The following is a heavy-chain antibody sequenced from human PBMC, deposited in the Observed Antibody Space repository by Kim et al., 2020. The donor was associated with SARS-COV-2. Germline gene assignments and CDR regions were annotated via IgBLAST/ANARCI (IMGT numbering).Heavy chain of an antibody. D-gene: IGHD3-3*01. CDR1: GGSVSSGSYY. Sequence: SETLSLTCTVSGGSVSSGSYYWSWIRQPPGKGLEWIGYIYYSGSTNYNPSLKSRVTISGDTSKNQFSLKLSSVTAADTAVYYCARNEMSEITNFGGGSWKGAGEIWGQGRMVTVSS. CDR2: IYYSGST. CDR3: ARNEMSEITNFGGGSWKGAGEI. J-gene: IGHJ3*02. V-gene: IGHV4-61*01.